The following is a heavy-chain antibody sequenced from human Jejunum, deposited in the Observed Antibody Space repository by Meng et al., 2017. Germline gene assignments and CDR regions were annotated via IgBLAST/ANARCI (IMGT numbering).Heavy chain of an antibody. CDR3: ARAYCTDVSCHDFFDS. Sequence: VQRPEPGPGLVNPSGTLSPTCAVSGASISRTNWWSWVRQPPGKGLEWIGKIDPSESTHYNPSLKGRVTISADRSKNQFSLRLTSVTAADTAIYYCARAYCTDVSCHDFFDSWGQGTLVTVSS. CDR1: GASISRTNW. J-gene: IGHJ4*02. CDR2: IDPSEST. V-gene: IGHV4-4*02. D-gene: IGHD2-8*01.